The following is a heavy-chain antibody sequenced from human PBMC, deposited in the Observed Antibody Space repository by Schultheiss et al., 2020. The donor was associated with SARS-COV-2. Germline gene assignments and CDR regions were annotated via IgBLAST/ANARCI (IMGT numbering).Heavy chain of an antibody. CDR3: ARRVLAVAGTDYGMDV. J-gene: IGHJ6*02. CDR2: MYNSGSI. D-gene: IGHD6-19*01. V-gene: IGHV4-59*12. CDR1: GGSISSYY. Sequence: SETLSLTCTVSGGSISSYYWSWIRQPPGKGLEWIGNMYNSGSIYHNPSLKSRVTMSVDTSKNQFSLKLSSVTAVDTAVYYCARRVLAVAGTDYGMDVWGQGTTVTVSS.